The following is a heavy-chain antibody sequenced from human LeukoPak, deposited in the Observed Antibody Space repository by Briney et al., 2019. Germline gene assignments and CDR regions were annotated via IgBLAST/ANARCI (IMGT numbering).Heavy chain of an antibody. CDR2: ISYDGSNK. CDR1: GFTFSSYG. CDR3: AKDTYGSGSYYYYYYGVDV. D-gene: IGHD3-10*01. J-gene: IGHJ6*02. Sequence: GGSLRLSCAASGFTFSSYGMHWVRQAPGKGLEWVAVISYDGSNKYYADSVKGRFTISRDNSKNTLYLQMNSLRAEDTAVYYCAKDTYGSGSYYYYYYGVDVWGQGTTVTVSS. V-gene: IGHV3-30*18.